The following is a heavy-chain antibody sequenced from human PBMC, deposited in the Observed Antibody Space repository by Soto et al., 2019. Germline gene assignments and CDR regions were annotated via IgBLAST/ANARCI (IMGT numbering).Heavy chain of an antibody. J-gene: IGHJ3*02. Sequence: QVQLVQSGAEVKKPGASVKVSCKASGYTFTSYDINWVRQATGQGLEWMGWMNPNSGNTGYAQKFQGRVTMTRNTSRSTAYMELSSLRSEDTAVYYCARGSSYLAGDAFDIWGQGTMVTVSS. CDR2: MNPNSGNT. CDR1: GYTFTSYD. D-gene: IGHD6-19*01. V-gene: IGHV1-8*01. CDR3: ARGSSYLAGDAFDI.